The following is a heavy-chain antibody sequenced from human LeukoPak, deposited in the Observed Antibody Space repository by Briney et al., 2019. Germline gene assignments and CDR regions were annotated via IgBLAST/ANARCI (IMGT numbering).Heavy chain of an antibody. D-gene: IGHD5-24*01. J-gene: IGHJ4*02. CDR3: ARPAGRDNYFID. V-gene: IGHV5-51*01. CDR1: GYSFSNYW. CDR2: IYPGDSDT. Sequence: GESLKISCKGSGYSFSNYWIGWVRQMPGKGLEYMGTIYPGDSDTRYSPSFQGQVTITADKSSSTAYLQWSSLKASDTAMYYCARPAGRDNYFIDWGQGTLVTVSS.